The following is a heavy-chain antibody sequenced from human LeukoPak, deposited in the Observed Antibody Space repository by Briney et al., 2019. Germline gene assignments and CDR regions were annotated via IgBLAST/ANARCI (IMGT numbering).Heavy chain of an antibody. J-gene: IGHJ3*01. CDR2: IHYSGNT. CDR3: ARDSRAGMVTFGGVIVRSPSDAFDF. V-gene: IGHV4-4*02. Sequence: PSGTLSLTCAVSGDSITRTNWWSWIRQPPGKGLEWIGEIHYSGNTNYNPSLKNRVAISVDKSKNQFSLKLRSIAAADTAIYFCARDSRAGMVTFGGVIVRSPSDAFDFWGQGTLVTVSS. CDR1: GDSITRTNW. D-gene: IGHD3-16*02.